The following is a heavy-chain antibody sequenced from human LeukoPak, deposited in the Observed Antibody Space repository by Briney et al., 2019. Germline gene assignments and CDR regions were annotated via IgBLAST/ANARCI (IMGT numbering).Heavy chain of an antibody. J-gene: IGHJ3*02. D-gene: IGHD4-17*01. V-gene: IGHV5-51*01. CDR2: IYPGDSDT. CDR3: ARRTVTTYGDDAFDI. Sequence: GESLKISCKGSGYSFTSYWIGWVRQMPGKGLEWMGIIYPGDSDTRYSPSFQGQVTISADKSISTAYLQWSSLKASDTAMYYCARRTVTTYGDDAFDIWGQGTMVTVSS. CDR1: GYSFTSYW.